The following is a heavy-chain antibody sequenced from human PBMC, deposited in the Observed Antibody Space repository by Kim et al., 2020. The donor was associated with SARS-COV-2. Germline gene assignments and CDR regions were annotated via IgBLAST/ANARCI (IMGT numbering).Heavy chain of an antibody. Sequence: SNKYYADPVKGRFTTSRDNSKNTLYLQMNGLGAEDTAVFYCAKDLGGGSVEFWGQGPLVTVSS. CDR2: SNK. J-gene: IGHJ4*02. V-gene: IGHV3-30*02. CDR3: AKDLGGGSVEF. D-gene: IGHD3-10*01.